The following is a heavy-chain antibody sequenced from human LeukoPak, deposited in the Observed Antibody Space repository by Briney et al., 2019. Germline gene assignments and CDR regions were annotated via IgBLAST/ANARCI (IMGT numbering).Heavy chain of an antibody. J-gene: IGHJ4*02. V-gene: IGHV3-7*01. CDR1: GFTFSHYW. D-gene: IGHD7-27*01. Sequence: GESLRLSCAASGFTFSHYWMTWVRQAPGKGLEWVAIIRPDANDGSYVDSVKGRFTISRDNARNSLYLQLNSLRAEDTAVYFCARADWGSIDYWGQGALVTVSS. CDR3: ARADWGSIDY. CDR2: IRPDANDG.